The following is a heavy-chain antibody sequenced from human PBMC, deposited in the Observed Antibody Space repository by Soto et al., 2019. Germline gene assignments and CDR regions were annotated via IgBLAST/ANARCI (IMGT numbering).Heavy chain of an antibody. CDR1: GGSISSGDYY. Sequence: PSETQSLTCTVSGGSISSGDYYWSWIRQPPGKGLEGIGYIYYSGSPYYTPSLKSRVTISVDTSKNQFSLKLSSVTAADTAVYYCARDPQNIWFRSRHGMDVWGQGTTVTVSS. CDR2: IYYSGSP. J-gene: IGHJ6*02. V-gene: IGHV4-30-4*01. D-gene: IGHD3-9*01. CDR3: ARDPQNIWFRSRHGMDV.